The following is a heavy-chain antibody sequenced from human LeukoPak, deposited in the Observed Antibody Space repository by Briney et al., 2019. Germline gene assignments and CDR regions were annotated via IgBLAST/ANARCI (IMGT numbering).Heavy chain of an antibody. CDR1: GFTFSSYS. Sequence: GGSLRLSCAASGFTFSSYSMNWVRQAPGKGLEWVSYISSASGSIYYADPVKGRFTISRDNAKNSLYLQMNSLRAEDTAVYYCARDRYNWNDALDYWGQGTLVTVSS. D-gene: IGHD1-1*01. J-gene: IGHJ4*02. V-gene: IGHV3-48*04. CDR3: ARDRYNWNDALDY. CDR2: ISSASGSI.